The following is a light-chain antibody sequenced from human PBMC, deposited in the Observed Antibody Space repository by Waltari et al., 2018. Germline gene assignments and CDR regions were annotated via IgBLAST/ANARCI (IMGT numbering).Light chain of an antibody. CDR1: QTLPTY. V-gene: IGKV1-39*01. CDR2: AAS. CDR3: QQSKEVPFT. Sequence: DIQFTQSPSYLSASVGDRVTITCRASQTLPTYLNWYQQRPGTAPKFLSYAASNLETGVPSRFSGGGSETDFTLTISGLQPDDFATYYCQQSKEVPFTFGQGTKLEIK. J-gene: IGKJ2*01.